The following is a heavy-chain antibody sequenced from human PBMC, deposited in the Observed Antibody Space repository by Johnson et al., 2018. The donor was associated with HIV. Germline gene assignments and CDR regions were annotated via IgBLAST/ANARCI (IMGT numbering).Heavy chain of an antibody. CDR2: IYSGGST. CDR3: ARERATLWFRASGAAFDI. J-gene: IGHJ3*02. D-gene: IGHD3-10*01. CDR1: GFTVSNNY. Sequence: VQLVESGGGVVQPGGSLRLSCAASGFTVSNNYMSWVRQAPGRGLEWVSVIYSGGSTYYADSVKGRSTISRDNAKNSLYLQMNSLRAEDTAVYYCARERATLWFRASGAAFDIWGQGTMVTVSS. V-gene: IGHV3-66*01.